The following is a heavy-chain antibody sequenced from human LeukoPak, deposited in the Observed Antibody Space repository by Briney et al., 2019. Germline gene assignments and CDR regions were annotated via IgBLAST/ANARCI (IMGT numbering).Heavy chain of an antibody. CDR1: GFTFSSYA. CDR3: ARGTVAGKAPY. V-gene: IGHV3-30*04. Sequence: GGSLRLSCAASGFTFSSYAMHWVRQAPGKGLEWVAVISYDGSNKYYADSVKGRFTISRDNSKNSLYLQMNSLRAEDTAVYYCARGTVAGKAPYWGQGTLVTVSS. D-gene: IGHD6-19*01. CDR2: ISYDGSNK. J-gene: IGHJ4*02.